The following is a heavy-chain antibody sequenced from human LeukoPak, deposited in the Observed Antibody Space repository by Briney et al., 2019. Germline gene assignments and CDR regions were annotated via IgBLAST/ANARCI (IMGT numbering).Heavy chain of an antibody. CDR3: ARGALYGSSVSSDYPFDY. CDR2: IYPNSGDT. Sequence: ASVKVSCKASGYTFTYYYMHWVRQAPGQGLEWMGWIYPNSGDTNYAQKFQGRVTITRDTSSSTAYMELSRLTSDDTAVYYCARGALYGSSVSSDYPFDYWGQGTLVTVSS. CDR1: GYTFTYYY. D-gene: IGHD3-22*01. V-gene: IGHV1-2*02. J-gene: IGHJ4*02.